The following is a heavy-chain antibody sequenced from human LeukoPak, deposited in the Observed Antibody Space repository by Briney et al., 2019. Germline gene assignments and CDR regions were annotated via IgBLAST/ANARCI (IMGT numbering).Heavy chain of an antibody. J-gene: IGHJ4*02. D-gene: IGHD3-22*01. CDR3: ARDAPIYYDSSGYSLYFDY. V-gene: IGHV3-23*01. Sequence: GGSLRLSCAASGFTFSSYAMNWVRQAPGKGLEWVSAISGSGSTTYYADSVKGRFTISRDNSKNTLYLQMNSLRAEDTAVYYCARDAPIYYDSSGYSLYFDYWGQGTLVTVSS. CDR1: GFTFSSYA. CDR2: ISGSGSTT.